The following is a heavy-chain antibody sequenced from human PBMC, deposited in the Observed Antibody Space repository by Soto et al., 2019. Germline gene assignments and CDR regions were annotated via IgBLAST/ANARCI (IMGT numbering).Heavy chain of an antibody. J-gene: IGHJ6*02. CDR3: ARVGSSGWYEDYYYGMDV. CDR2: VNHSGST. Sequence: PSETLSLTCAVYGESFSGYYWSWIRQPPGKGLEWIGEVNHSGSTNYSPSLESRVTISVDTSKNQFSLRLSSVTAADTAVYYCARVGSSGWYEDYYYGMDVWGQGTTVTVPS. CDR1: GESFSGYY. V-gene: IGHV4-34*01. D-gene: IGHD6-19*01.